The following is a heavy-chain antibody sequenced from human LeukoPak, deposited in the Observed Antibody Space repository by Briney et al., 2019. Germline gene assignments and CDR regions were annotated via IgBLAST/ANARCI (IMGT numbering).Heavy chain of an antibody. Sequence: GGSLRLSCVVSGFTFSNYSMNWVRQAPGKGLEWVSSIGSSSSYIYYADSVRGRFTISRDNAKNSLYLQMNSLRAGDTAVYYCARQPRVGALTPWDYWGQGTLVTVSS. J-gene: IGHJ4*02. CDR1: GFTFSNYS. V-gene: IGHV3-21*01. CDR2: IGSSSSYI. D-gene: IGHD1-26*01. CDR3: ARQPRVGALTPWDY.